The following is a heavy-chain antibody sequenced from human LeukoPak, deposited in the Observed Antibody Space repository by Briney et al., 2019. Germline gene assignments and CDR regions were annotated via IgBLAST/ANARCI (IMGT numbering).Heavy chain of an antibody. D-gene: IGHD3-22*01. V-gene: IGHV3-48*02. Sequence: GGSLRLSCAASGFMFSAYSMNWVRQAPGKGLEWVSSITGGISTIYYADSVKGRFTISRDNAKNSLYLQMNSLRDEDTAVYYCARNYYDSSGYYYGGYWGQGTLVTVSS. J-gene: IGHJ4*02. CDR3: ARNYYDSSGYYYGGY. CDR1: GFMFSAYS. CDR2: ITGGISTI.